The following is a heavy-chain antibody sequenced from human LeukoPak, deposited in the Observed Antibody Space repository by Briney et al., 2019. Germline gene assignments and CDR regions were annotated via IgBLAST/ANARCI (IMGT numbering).Heavy chain of an antibody. J-gene: IGHJ3*02. D-gene: IGHD3-22*01. Sequence: ASAWVSRKASGYTFTRYGISWVRQAPGQGLEWMGWINPNNGNTNYVQKHQGRVTMTTHTSTSTAYIELSSLRSDDTAVYYCARVGYDSSGRHRYPFDIWGQGTMVTVSS. CDR3: ARVGYDSSGRHRYPFDI. V-gene: IGHV1-18*01. CDR1: GYTFTRYG. CDR2: INPNNGNT.